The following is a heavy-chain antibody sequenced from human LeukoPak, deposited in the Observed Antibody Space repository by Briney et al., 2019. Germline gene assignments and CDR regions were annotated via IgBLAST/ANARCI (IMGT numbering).Heavy chain of an antibody. D-gene: IGHD6-13*01. J-gene: IGHJ5*02. V-gene: IGHV4-39*07. Sequence: SETLSLTCTVSGGSISSSSYYWGWIRQPPGKGLEWIGSIYYSGSTYYNPSLKSRVTISVDTSKNQFSLKLSSVTAADTAVYYCARVYGSRHSSSWYSTPNWFDPWGQGTLVTVSS. CDR3: ARVYGSRHSSSWYSTPNWFDP. CDR2: IYYSGST. CDR1: GGSISSSSYY.